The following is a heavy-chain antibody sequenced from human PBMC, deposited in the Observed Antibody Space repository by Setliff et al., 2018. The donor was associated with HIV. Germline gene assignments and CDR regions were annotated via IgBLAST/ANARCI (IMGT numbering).Heavy chain of an antibody. D-gene: IGHD6-19*01. J-gene: IGHJ4*02. CDR1: GGSFSGYY. Sequence: SETLSLTCAGYGGSFSGYYWSWIRQPPGKGLEWIGEVTHSGRTNYNPYLESRVTTSVDTSKKQFSLRLTSVTAADTAVYYCARGVRDNSGWSSYYFDYWGQGTLVTVSS. CDR3: ARGVRDNSGWSSYYFDY. CDR2: VTHSGRT. V-gene: IGHV4-34*01.